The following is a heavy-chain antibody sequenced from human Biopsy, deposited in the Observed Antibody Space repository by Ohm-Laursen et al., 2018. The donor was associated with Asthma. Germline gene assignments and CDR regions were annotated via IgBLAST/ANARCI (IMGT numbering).Heavy chain of an antibody. J-gene: IGHJ6*02. CDR1: GGTFSNFA. Sequence: SVKVSCKAPGGTFSNFAISWVRQAPGQGLEWLGRIKTVFGTKNYAQKFQGRVTISGDESTSTAYMEVTSLRSEDTAIYYCARCQVGYSSGWSLLLKKIYYSGMDVWGQGNAVTVSS. V-gene: IGHV1-69*15. CDR2: IKTVFGTK. CDR3: ARCQVGYSSGWSLLLKKIYYSGMDV. D-gene: IGHD6-19*01.